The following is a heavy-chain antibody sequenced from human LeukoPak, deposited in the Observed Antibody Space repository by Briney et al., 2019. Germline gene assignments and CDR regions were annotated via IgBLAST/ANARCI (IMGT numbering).Heavy chain of an antibody. CDR3: ARVRIGETSYDASDV. CDR1: GGSISSYY. J-gene: IGHJ3*01. Sequence: KPSETLSLTCTVAGGSISSYYWTWIRQPPGKGLEWSGDIYITGSTNYNPYLKRRVTMSVDTSKNQFSLRLSSVTAADTAVYYCARVRIGETSYDASDVWGLGTMVTVSS. D-gene: IGHD1-26*01. CDR2: IYITGST. V-gene: IGHV4-59*13.